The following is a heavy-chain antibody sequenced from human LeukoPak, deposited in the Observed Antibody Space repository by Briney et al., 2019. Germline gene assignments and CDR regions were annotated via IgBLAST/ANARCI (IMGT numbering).Heavy chain of an antibody. Sequence: ASVKVSCTASGYTFTGYYMHWVRQAPGQGLEWMGRIKPNSGDTNYAQKCQGRVTMTRDTSISTAYRELSRLRSDDTAVYYCARRIVGATLDWFDPWGQGTLVTVSS. V-gene: IGHV1-2*06. D-gene: IGHD1-26*01. J-gene: IGHJ5*02. CDR3: ARRIVGATLDWFDP. CDR1: GYTFTGYY. CDR2: IKPNSGDT.